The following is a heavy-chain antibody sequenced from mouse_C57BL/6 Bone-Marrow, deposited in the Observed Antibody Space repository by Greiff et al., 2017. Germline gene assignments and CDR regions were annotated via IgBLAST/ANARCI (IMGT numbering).Heavy chain of an antibody. CDR3: ARHEDYYGSSDFDY. J-gene: IGHJ2*01. CDR2: ISSGGSYT. D-gene: IGHD1-1*01. V-gene: IGHV5-6*01. CDR1: GFTFSSYG. Sequence: EVQRVESGGDLVKPGGSLKLSCAASGFTFSSYGMSWVRQTPDKRLEWVATISSGGSYTYYPDSVKGRFTISRDNAKNTLYLQMSSLKSEDTAMYYCARHEDYYGSSDFDYWGQGTTLTVSS.